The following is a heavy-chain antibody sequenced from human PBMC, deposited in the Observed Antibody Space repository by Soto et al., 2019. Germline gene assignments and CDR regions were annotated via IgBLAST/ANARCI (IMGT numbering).Heavy chain of an antibody. J-gene: IGHJ4*02. CDR2: VSPNGQGI. V-gene: IGHV3-23*01. CDR3: AKDRDYPRDYFHY. CDR1: GFTLGRYG. D-gene: IGHD3-10*01. Sequence: LRLSCAASGFTLGRYGMSWVRQAPGKGLEWVSAVSPNGQGIYYADSVRGRFTISRDFSKNTVFLHMDSLRAEDTAVYYCAKDRDYPRDYFHYWGQGTLVTVSS.